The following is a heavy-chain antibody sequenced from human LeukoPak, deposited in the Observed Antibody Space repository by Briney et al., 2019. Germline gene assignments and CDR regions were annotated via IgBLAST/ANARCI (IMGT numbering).Heavy chain of an antibody. CDR1: GFTATCVG. J-gene: IGHJ6*02. CDR2: SSGYNGNT. Sequence: ASGKVCSKASGFTATCVGTSGAGSATGQGLDWSGWSSGYNGNTNYAHKLQGTVTMTTDTSTSTAYMELGTLTSDDTAAYYCARDTPFDYSTLYGMDVWGQGTTVTVSS. CDR3: ARDTPFDYSTLYGMDV. D-gene: IGHD4-11*01. V-gene: IGHV1-18*01.